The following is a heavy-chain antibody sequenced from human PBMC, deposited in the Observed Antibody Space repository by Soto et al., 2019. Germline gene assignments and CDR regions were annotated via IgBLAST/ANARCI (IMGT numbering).Heavy chain of an antibody. CDR3: AKMKYCSGGSCYSFPPWRYYYYYMDV. V-gene: IGHV3-23*01. CDR2: ISGSGGST. Sequence: GGSLRLSCAASGFTFSSYAMSWVRQAPGKGLEWVSAISGSGGSTYYADSVKGRFTISRDNSKNTLYLQMNSLRAEDTAVYYCAKMKYCSGGSCYSFPPWRYYYYYMDVWGKGTTVTVSS. D-gene: IGHD2-15*01. CDR1: GFTFSSYA. J-gene: IGHJ6*03.